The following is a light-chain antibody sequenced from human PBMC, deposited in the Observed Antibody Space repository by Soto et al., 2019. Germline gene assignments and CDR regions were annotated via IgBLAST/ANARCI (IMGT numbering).Light chain of an antibody. Sequence: DIVMTQSPLSLPVTPGEPASISCRSSQSLLHNNGYNYLDWYLQKPGQSPQLLIYLVSTRASGVPDRFSGSGSGTEFTLTISSLHSDDFATYYCQKYDYSRTFGQGTKVDIK. CDR2: LVS. CDR1: QSLLHNNGYNY. V-gene: IGKV2-28*01. CDR3: QKYDYSRT. J-gene: IGKJ1*01.